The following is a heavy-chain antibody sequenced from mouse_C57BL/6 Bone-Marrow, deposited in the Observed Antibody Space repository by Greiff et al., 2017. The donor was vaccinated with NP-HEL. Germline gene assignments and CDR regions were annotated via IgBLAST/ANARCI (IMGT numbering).Heavy chain of an antibody. CDR1: GYTFTSYW. D-gene: IGHD1-1*01. V-gene: IGHV1-64*01. CDR2: IHPNSGST. J-gene: IGHJ1*03. Sequence: VQLQQPGAELVKPGASVKLSCKASGYTFTSYWMHWVKQRPGQGLEWIGMIHPNSGSTNYNEKFKSKATLTVDKSSSTAYMQLSSLTSEDSAVYYCARGGYGSRWYFDVGGTGTTVTVSS. CDR3: ARGGYGSRWYFDV.